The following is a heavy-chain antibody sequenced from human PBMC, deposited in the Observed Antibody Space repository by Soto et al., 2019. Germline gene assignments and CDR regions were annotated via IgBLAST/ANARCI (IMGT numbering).Heavy chain of an antibody. Sequence: ASETLSLTCTFSGGSISSSSYYWGWIRQPPGKGLEWIGNIYYSGSTYYNPSLKSRVTISVDTSKNQFSLRLSSVTAADTAVYYCASGYCSGGSCSGLYYYYAMDVWGQGTTVTVSS. D-gene: IGHD2-15*01. J-gene: IGHJ6*02. CDR1: GGSISSSSYY. CDR2: IYYSGST. CDR3: ASGYCSGGSCSGLYYYYAMDV. V-gene: IGHV4-39*01.